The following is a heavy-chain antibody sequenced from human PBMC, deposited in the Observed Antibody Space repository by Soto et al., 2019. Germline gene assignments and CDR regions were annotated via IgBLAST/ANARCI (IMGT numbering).Heavy chain of an antibody. CDR3: ASEDCRNTNCLKGFDY. D-gene: IGHD2-15*01. Sequence: QVQLVQSGAEVKKPGDSVKVSCKTSGYTFTDYYMHWVRQAPGQGFEWVGGINPKSGGPKYVPKFQGRVTVTRDTSTMTAYMELNRLTSDDTAVYYCASEDCRNTNCLKGFDYWGQGTLVTVSS. J-gene: IGHJ4*02. CDR2: INPKSGGP. CDR1: GYTFTDYY. V-gene: IGHV1-2*02.